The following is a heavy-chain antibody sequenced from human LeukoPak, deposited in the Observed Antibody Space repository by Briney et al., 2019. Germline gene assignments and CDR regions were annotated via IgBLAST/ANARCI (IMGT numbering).Heavy chain of an antibody. V-gene: IGHV6-1*01. Sequence: SPTLSLTFAISGDSVSINSAAWNWIRQSPSRGLEWLGRTYYRSKWYNDYAVSVKSLITINPDTSKNQFSLQLNSVTPEDTAVYYCARDPVRWDTAMVTFWIFDYWGQGTLVTVSS. D-gene: IGHD5-18*01. J-gene: IGHJ4*02. CDR3: ARDPVRWDTAMVTFWIFDY. CDR1: GDSVSINSAA. CDR2: TYYRSKWYN.